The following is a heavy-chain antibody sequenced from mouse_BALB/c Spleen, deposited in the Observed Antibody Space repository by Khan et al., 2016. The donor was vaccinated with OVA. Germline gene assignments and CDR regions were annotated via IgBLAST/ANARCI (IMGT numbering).Heavy chain of an antibody. V-gene: IGHV1S81*02. J-gene: IGHJ3*01. CDR1: GYTFTSYY. CDR2: INPNNGVT. D-gene: IGHD1-1*02. CDR3: TRSGWAAFAY. Sequence: QVQLQQPGAELVKPGASVKLSCKASGYTFTSYYMYWVKQRPGQGLEWIGGINPNNGVTDFNEKFKSKATLTVDKSSSTAYMQLSSLTSADSAVYYCTRSGWAAFAYWGQGTLVTVSA.